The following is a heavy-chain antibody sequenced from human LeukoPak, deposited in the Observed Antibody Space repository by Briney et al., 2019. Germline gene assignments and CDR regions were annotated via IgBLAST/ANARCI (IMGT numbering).Heavy chain of an antibody. V-gene: IGHV1-46*01. CDR2: INPMGGST. J-gene: IGHJ2*01. CDR3: ARDLGSSRYFVL. Sequence: ASVKVSCKASGYTFTGYYMHWVRQAPGQGLEWMGIINPMGGSTSYAQKFQGRVTMTRDTSTSTVYMELRSLRSEDTAVYFCARDLGSSRYFVLWGRGTLVTVSS. D-gene: IGHD1-26*01. CDR1: GYTFTGYY.